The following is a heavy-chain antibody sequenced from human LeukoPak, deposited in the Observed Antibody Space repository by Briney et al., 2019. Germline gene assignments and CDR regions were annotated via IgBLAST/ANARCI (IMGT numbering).Heavy chain of an antibody. D-gene: IGHD2-21*02. J-gene: IGHJ4*01. CDR1: GFIFSNYE. CDR2: ISDHGKSR. CDR3: ARDRGAYCGGDCYLGFDY. Sequence: PGGSLRLSCAASGFIFSNYEMNWVRQTPGKGLEWVSYISDHGKSRNYVDSVKGRFAISRDNAKKSLYLQMTSLTAEDTAVYYCARDRGAYCGGDCYLGFDYWGRGTLVTVSS. V-gene: IGHV3-48*03.